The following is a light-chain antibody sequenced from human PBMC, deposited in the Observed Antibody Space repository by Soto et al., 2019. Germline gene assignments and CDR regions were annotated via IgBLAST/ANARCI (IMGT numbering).Light chain of an antibody. CDR1: QSVSSN. CDR3: QQYNNWPRIT. J-gene: IGKJ5*01. V-gene: IGKV3-15*01. CDR2: GAS. Sequence: EIVMTQSPATLSVSPGERATLSCRASQSVSSNLAWYQQKPGQAPRLLIYGASTRATCIPARFSGSGSGTEFTLTISSLQSEDFAVYYCQQYNNWPRITFGQGTRLEIK.